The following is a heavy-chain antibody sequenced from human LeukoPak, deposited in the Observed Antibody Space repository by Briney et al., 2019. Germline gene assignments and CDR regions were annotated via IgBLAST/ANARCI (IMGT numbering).Heavy chain of an antibody. V-gene: IGHV4-34*01. CDR2: INHSGST. J-gene: IGHJ4*02. CDR3: ARGGYSYGWDY. Sequence: SETLSLTCAVYGGSFSGYYWSWIRQPPGKGLEWIGEINHSGSTNCNPSLKSRVTISVDTSKNQFSLKLSSVTAADTAVYCCARGGYSYGWDYWGQGTLVTVSS. CDR1: GGSFSGYY. D-gene: IGHD5-18*01.